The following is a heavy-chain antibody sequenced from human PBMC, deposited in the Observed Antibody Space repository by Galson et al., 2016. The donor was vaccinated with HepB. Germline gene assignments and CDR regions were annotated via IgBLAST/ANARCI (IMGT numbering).Heavy chain of an antibody. V-gene: IGHV4-39*01. J-gene: IGHJ4*02. CDR3: AKVNRVLADY. Sequence: SETLSLTCSVSGVSISSTRYYWGWIRQTPGKGLEWLGSIFYSGKTYYNPSLKSRITISVDTSRNQFSLKLSSVTAADTAIYYCAKVNRVLADYWGQGTLVTVSS. CDR1: GVSISSTRYY. CDR2: IFYSGKT. D-gene: IGHD1-14*01.